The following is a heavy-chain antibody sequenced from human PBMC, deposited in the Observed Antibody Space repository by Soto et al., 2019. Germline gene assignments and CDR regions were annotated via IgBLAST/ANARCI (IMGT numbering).Heavy chain of an antibody. CDR1: GGSFSGDY. Sequence: PSETLSLTCSVYGGSFSGDYWSWIRQPPGKGLDWIGEGNQDGSTNYNPSPKSRVTISLDTSKNQFSLLLSSVTAADTALYYCCARGRTYCSGGSWYERYEPWGQGALVTVSS. D-gene: IGHD2-15*01. J-gene: IGHJ5*02. CDR3: ARGRTYCSGGSWYERYEP. V-gene: IGHV4-34*01. CDR2: GNQDGST.